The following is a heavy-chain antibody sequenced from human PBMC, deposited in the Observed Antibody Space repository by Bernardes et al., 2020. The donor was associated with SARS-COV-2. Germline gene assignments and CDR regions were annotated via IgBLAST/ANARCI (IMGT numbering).Heavy chain of an antibody. V-gene: IGHV3-74*01. Sequence: GWSLRLSCAASGFTFNKHWMHWVRQAPGKGLVWISRITSDASSTIYADSVKGRFIISRDNAKTTLYLQMNSLRVDDTAVYYCARERYSRSSTDAFDIWGQGTVVTVSS. CDR1: GFTFNKHW. D-gene: IGHD6-6*01. CDR3: ARERYSRSSTDAFDI. J-gene: IGHJ3*02. CDR2: ITSDASST.